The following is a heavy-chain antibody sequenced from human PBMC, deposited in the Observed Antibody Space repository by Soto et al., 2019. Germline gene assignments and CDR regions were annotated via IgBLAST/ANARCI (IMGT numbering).Heavy chain of an antibody. J-gene: IGHJ4*02. V-gene: IGHV4-39*01. CDR3: ARQIPAAGTNY. CDR2: IYYSGST. CDR1: GGSISSSSYY. D-gene: IGHD6-13*01. Sequence: QLQLQESGPGLVKPSETLSLTCTVSGGSISSSSYYWGWIRQPPGKGLEWIGSIYYSGSTYYNPSRKRRVTISVDTSKNQFSLKLSSVTAADTAVYYCARQIPAAGTNYWGQGTLVTVSS.